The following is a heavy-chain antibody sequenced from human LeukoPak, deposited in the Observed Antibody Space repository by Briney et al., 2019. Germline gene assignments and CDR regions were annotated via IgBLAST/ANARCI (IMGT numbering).Heavy chain of an antibody. Sequence: PGESLRLSCAASGFTLNNYAMTWVRQAPGKGLEWVSTISGSAGSEYSADSVKGRFTIFRDNAKNTLYLQMNSLRAEDTAVYYCAKEYGSGSYSDFDYWGQGTLVTVSS. J-gene: IGHJ4*02. CDR1: GFTLNNYA. D-gene: IGHD3-10*01. CDR3: AKEYGSGSYSDFDY. V-gene: IGHV3-23*01. CDR2: ISGSAGSE.